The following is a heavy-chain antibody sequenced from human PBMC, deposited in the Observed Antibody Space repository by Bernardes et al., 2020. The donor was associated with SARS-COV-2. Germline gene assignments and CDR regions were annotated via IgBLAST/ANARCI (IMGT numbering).Heavy chain of an antibody. D-gene: IGHD3-9*01. Sequence: SETLSLTCTVSGGSISSVGYYWSWIRQHPGKGLEWIGYIYYSGSTYYNPSLKSRVTISVDTSKNQFSLKLSSVTAADTAVYYCARSVVLRYFDWSRFGWFDPWGQGTLVTVSS. CDR2: IYYSGST. CDR1: GGSISSVGYY. J-gene: IGHJ5*02. CDR3: ARSVVLRYFDWSRFGWFDP. V-gene: IGHV4-31*03.